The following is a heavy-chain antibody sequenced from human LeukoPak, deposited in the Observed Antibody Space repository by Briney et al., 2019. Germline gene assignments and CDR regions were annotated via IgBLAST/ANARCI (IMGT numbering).Heavy chain of an antibody. J-gene: IGHJ5*02. CDR1: GGSISSYY. V-gene: IGHV4-59*08. D-gene: IGHD5-18*01. CDR2: IYYSGST. Sequence: SETLSLTCTVSGGSISSYYWSWIRQPPGKGLEWNGYIYYSGSTNYNPSLKSRVTISVDTSKNQFSLKLSSVTAADTAVYYCARREYSYGYWFDPWGQGTLVTVSS. CDR3: ARREYSYGYWFDP.